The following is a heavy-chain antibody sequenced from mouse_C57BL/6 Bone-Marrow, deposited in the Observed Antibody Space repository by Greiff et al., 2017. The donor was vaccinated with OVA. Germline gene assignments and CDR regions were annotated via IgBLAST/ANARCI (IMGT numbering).Heavy chain of an antibody. D-gene: IGHD1-1*02. Sequence: EVKLQESGGGLVQPGVSLKLSCAASGFTFSDYGMAWVRQAPRQGPEWVAFISNLAYSIYYADTVTGRFTISRENAKNTLYLEMSSLRSEDTAMYYCARGGYGLWYFDVWGTGTTVTVSS. CDR3: ARGGYGLWYFDV. J-gene: IGHJ1*03. CDR2: ISNLAYSI. CDR1: GFTFSDYG. V-gene: IGHV5-15*01.